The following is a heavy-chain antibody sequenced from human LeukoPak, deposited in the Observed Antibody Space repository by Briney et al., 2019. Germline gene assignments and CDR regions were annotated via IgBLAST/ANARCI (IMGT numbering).Heavy chain of an antibody. J-gene: IGHJ4*02. D-gene: IGHD1-26*01. V-gene: IGHV3-48*03. CDR2: ISSSGSSV. Sequence: GGSLRLSCAASGFTFSSYEMNWVRQAPGEGLEWISYISSSGSSVKYADSVKGRFTISRDNAKNSLYLQMDSLRAEDTAVYYCTTDHVGATVEFDSWGQGTLVTVSS. CDR3: TTDHVGATVEFDS. CDR1: GFTFSSYE.